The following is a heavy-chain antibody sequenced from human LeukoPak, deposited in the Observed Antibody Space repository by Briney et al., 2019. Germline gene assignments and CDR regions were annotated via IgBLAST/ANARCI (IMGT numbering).Heavy chain of an antibody. CDR2: MSNSGENT. J-gene: IGHJ4*02. CDR3: AKGGASVTRYVDY. D-gene: IGHD4-17*01. V-gene: IGHV3-30*18. CDR1: GFTFSSYS. Sequence: GGSLRLSCAASGFTFSSYSMQWVRQTPGKGLEWVGIMSNSGENTFYGEAVKGRFTISRDNSQNTLYLQMNSLRPEDTAVYYCAKGGASVTRYVDYWGQGTLVIVSS.